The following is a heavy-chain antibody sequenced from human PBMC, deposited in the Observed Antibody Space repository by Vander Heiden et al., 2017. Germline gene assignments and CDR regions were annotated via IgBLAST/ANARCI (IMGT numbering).Heavy chain of an antibody. V-gene: IGHV3-7*01. CDR3: ARADSSWYQFFFQH. Sequence: EVQLVESGGGLVQPGGSLRLSCAGLGFLFSNYWITWVRPDPGKGPEWVANIKEDGSGTYYVESVEGRFTISRDNARDSLYLQMNSLRVEDTAVYYCARADSSWYQFFFQHWGPGTLVTVSS. D-gene: IGHD6-13*01. CDR1: GFLFSNYW. J-gene: IGHJ1*01. CDR2: IKEDGSGT.